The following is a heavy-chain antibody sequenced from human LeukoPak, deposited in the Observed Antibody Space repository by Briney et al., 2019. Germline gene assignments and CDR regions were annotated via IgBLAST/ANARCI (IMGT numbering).Heavy chain of an antibody. V-gene: IGHV4-34*01. Sequence: SETLSLTCAVYGGSFSGYYWSWIRQPPGKGLEWIGEINHSGSTNYNPSLESRVTISVDTSKNQFSLKLSSVTAADTAVYYCARGQRGKAAAGTVSPYYYYYYMDVWGKGTTVTVSS. D-gene: IGHD6-13*01. CDR2: INHSGST. CDR1: GGSFSGYY. J-gene: IGHJ6*03. CDR3: ARGQRGKAAAGTVSPYYYYYYMDV.